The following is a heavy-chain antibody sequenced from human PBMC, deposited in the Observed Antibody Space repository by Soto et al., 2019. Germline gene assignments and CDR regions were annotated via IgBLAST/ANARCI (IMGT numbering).Heavy chain of an antibody. J-gene: IGHJ6*02. D-gene: IGHD4-4*01. Sequence: ASVKVSCKASGYTFTSYYMHWVRQAPGQGLEWMGIINPSGGSTSYAQKFQGRVTMTRDTSTSTVYMELSSLRSEDTAVYYCARDLRFDYSNYYYGMDVWGQGTTVTSP. CDR1: GYTFTSYY. CDR2: INPSGGST. V-gene: IGHV1-46*01. CDR3: ARDLRFDYSNYYYGMDV.